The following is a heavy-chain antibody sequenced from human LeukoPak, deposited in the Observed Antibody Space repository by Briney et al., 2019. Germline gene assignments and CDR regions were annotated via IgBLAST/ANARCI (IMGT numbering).Heavy chain of an antibody. Sequence: PGGSLRLSCVASGFTFDNYGMNWVRQAPGKGLEWVSTSSGYGGNTYYADSVKGRFAISRDTPRSTLYLQMDSLRAEDTAVYYCAKDRGYYDSSGEDAFDMWGQGTMVTVSS. CDR2: SSGYGGNT. J-gene: IGHJ3*02. V-gene: IGHV3-23*01. CDR1: GFTFDNYG. CDR3: AKDRGYYDSSGEDAFDM. D-gene: IGHD3-22*01.